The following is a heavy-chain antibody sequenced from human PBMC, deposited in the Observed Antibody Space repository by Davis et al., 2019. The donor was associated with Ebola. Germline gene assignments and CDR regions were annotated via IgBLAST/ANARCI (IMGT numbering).Heavy chain of an antibody. Sequence: GESLKISCAASGFTFSSYGMHWVRQAPGKGLEWVAVISYDGSNKYYADSVKGRFTISRDDSKNTAYLQMNSLKTEDTAVYYCTRSGDGYIETWDWFDPWGQGTLVTVSS. D-gene: IGHD5-24*01. V-gene: IGHV3-30*03. CDR1: GFTFSSYG. CDR2: ISYDGSNK. CDR3: TRSGDGYIETWDWFDP. J-gene: IGHJ5*02.